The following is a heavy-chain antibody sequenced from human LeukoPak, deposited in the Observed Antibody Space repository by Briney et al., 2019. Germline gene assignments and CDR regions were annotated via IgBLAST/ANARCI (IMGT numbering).Heavy chain of an antibody. CDR1: GYSFTSYW. D-gene: IGHD4-17*01. CDR3: ATHLPEVGPDYGDYPLQYYYYYGMDV. V-gene: IGHV5-51*01. Sequence: GESLKISCKGSGYSFTSYWIGWVRQMPGKGLEWMGIIYPGDSDTRYSPSFQGQVTISADKSISTAYLQWSSLKASDTAMYYCATHLPEVGPDYGDYPLQYYYYYGMDVWGQGTTVTVSS. J-gene: IGHJ6*02. CDR2: IYPGDSDT.